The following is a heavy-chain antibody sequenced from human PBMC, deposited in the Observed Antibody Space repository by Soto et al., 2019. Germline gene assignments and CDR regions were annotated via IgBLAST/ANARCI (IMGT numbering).Heavy chain of an antibody. CDR2: ISDGDGDT. CDR1: GFTFSDYA. Sequence: EVVLLQSGGDLVQPGGSLRLSCAASGFTFSDYAMTWVRQAPGKGLEWVSDISDGDGDTHYADSVRGRFVISRDNSKNTMFLEMNSLRAEDAAVYYCAKGRTYFDFWGQGILGTVSS. J-gene: IGHJ4*02. V-gene: IGHV3-23*01. CDR3: AKGRTYFDF.